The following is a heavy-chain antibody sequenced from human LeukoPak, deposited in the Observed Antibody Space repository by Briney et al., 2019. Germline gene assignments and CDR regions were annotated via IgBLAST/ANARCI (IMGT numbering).Heavy chain of an antibody. D-gene: IGHD3-10*01. V-gene: IGHV3-48*03. CDR3: AGDRYYYGSKSRLDY. Sequence: GGSLRLSCAASGFTFSSYEMNWVRQAPGKGLEWVSYISSSCSTIYYADSVKGRLTISRDNAKNSLYLQMNSLRAEDTAVYYCAGDRYYYGSKSRLDYWGQGTLVTVSS. J-gene: IGHJ4*02. CDR1: GFTFSSYE. CDR2: ISSSCSTI.